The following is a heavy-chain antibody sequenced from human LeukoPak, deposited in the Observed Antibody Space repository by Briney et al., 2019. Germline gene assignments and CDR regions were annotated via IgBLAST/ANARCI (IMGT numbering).Heavy chain of an antibody. CDR2: ITGSGGST. Sequence: LPGGSLRLSCAASGFTFSSYAMSWVRQAPGKGLEWVSAITGSGGSTYYSDSVKGRFTISRDNSKNTLYLRMNSLRAEDTAVYYCAKEPPAYYYDSSGYYDYWGQGTLVTVSS. D-gene: IGHD3-22*01. V-gene: IGHV3-23*01. CDR1: GFTFSSYA. CDR3: AKEPPAYYYDSSGYYDY. J-gene: IGHJ4*02.